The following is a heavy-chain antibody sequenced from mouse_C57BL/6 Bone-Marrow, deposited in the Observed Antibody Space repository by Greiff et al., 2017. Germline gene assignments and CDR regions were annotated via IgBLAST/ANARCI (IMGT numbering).Heavy chain of an antibody. Sequence: QVQLQQSGPELVKPGASVKISCKASGYAFSSSWMNWVKQRPGKGLEWIGRFYPGDGDTNYNGKFKGKATLTADKSSSPAYMQLSCLTSDDSAVYFCARGGYDAWFAYWGQGTLVTVSA. V-gene: IGHV1-82*01. J-gene: IGHJ3*01. CDR3: ARGGYDAWFAY. CDR1: GYAFSSSW. D-gene: IGHD2-2*01. CDR2: FYPGDGDT.